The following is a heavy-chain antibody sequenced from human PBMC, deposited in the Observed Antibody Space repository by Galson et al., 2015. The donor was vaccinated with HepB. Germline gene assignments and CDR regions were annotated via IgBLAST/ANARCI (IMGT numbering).Heavy chain of an antibody. Sequence: ETLSLTCTVSGGSISSSSYYWGWIRQPPGKGLEWIGSIYYSGSTYYNPSLKSRVTISVDTSKNQFSLKLSSVTAADTAVYYCATRGYSGYHFDYWGQGTLVTVSS. CDR3: ATRGYSGYHFDY. V-gene: IGHV4-39*01. D-gene: IGHD5-12*01. CDR1: GGSISSSSYY. CDR2: IYYSGST. J-gene: IGHJ4*02.